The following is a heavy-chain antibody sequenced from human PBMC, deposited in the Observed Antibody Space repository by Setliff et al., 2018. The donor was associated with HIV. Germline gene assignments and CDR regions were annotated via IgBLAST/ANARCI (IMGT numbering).Heavy chain of an antibody. V-gene: IGHV4-38-2*01. CDR3: ARQYADPESGILDAFDI. J-gene: IGHJ3*02. CDR2: IYRSGST. D-gene: IGHD1-26*01. Sequence: PSETLSLTCAVSGYSISSGYYWGWIRQPPGKGLEWIGSIYRSGSTSYNPSLKSRVTISLDTSKNQFSLRLSSVTAADTAVYYCARQYADPESGILDAFDIWGQGTMVTVSS. CDR1: GYSISSGYY.